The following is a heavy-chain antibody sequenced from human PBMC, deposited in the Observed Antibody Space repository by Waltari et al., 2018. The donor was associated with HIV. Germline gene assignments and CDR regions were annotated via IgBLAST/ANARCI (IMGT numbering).Heavy chain of an antibody. CDR3: ARWRDSCGYYYSFYYFDY. Sequence: QVRLEQWGTNMLNSSESVSLTCAVYGSSCYEHFWPWFRQPIGKTLGCLGPMNHRGVRYYNPSRIRRLNISMDISKYQFSLKLTSVTPLDTDTDFCARWRDSCGYYYSFYYFDYWSQGNLITVSS. CDR2: MNHRGVR. J-gene: IGHJ4*02. V-gene: IGHV4-34*02. D-gene: IGHD3-22*01. CDR1: GSSCYEHF.